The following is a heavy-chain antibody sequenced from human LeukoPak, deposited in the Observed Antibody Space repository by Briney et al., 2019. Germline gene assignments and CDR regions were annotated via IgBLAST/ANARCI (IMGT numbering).Heavy chain of an antibody. D-gene: IGHD2-2*02. CDR3: TTDPTPYCSSTSCYKVDY. J-gene: IGHJ4*02. CDR2: IESKTDGGTT. V-gene: IGHV3-15*04. CDR1: GFTFSSYG. Sequence: GGSLRLSCAASGFTFSSYGMHWVRQAPGKGLEWVGRIESKTDGGTTDYAAPVKGRFTISRDDSKNTLYLQMNSLKTEDTAVYYCTTDPTPYCSSTSCYKVDYWGQGTLVTVSS.